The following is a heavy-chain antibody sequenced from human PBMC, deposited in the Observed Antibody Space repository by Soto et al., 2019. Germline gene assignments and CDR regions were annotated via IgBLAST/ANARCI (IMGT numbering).Heavy chain of an antibody. D-gene: IGHD1-7*01. CDR3: ALRVTGTTVDY. CDR2: INHSGST. CDR1: GGSFSGYY. Sequence: SETLSLTCAVYGGSFSGYYWSWIRQPPGKGLEWIGEINHSGSTNYNPSLKRRVTISVDTSKNQFSLKLSSVTAADTAVYYCALRVTGTTVDYWGQGTLVTVSS. V-gene: IGHV4-34*01. J-gene: IGHJ4*02.